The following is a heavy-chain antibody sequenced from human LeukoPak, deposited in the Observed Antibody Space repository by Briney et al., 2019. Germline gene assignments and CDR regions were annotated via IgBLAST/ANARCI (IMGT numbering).Heavy chain of an antibody. J-gene: IGHJ4*02. CDR2: IHSKTDGGTT. Sequence: GGSLRLSCVASELTFSNAWMTWVRQAPGKGLEWVGRIHSKTDGGTTDYAAPVKGRFTMSRDDSKNTLYLQMNSLKTEDTAVYYCTTMYYWGQGTLVTVSS. CDR1: ELTFSNAW. V-gene: IGHV3-15*01. CDR3: TTMYY.